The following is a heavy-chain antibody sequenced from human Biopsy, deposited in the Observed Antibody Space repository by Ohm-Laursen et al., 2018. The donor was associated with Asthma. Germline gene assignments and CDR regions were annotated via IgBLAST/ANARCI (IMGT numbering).Heavy chain of an antibody. J-gene: IGHJ4*02. CDR3: ARHWDWGSFFDY. D-gene: IGHD7-27*01. CDR1: GGSMSSSGYY. V-gene: IGHV4-39*01. CDR2: ISYTGSA. Sequence: EALSGKGTVSGGSMSSSGYYLCWIRQPPGKGLEWMGSISYTGSAYHNPSLKSRVTISVDTSKNHFSLKLSSVTAADTAVYYCARHWDWGSFFDYWGQGTPATVSS.